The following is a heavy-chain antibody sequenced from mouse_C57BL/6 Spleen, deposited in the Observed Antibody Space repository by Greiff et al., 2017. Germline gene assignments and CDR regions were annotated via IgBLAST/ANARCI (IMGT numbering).Heavy chain of an antibody. CDR2: IYPGDGDT. CDR1: GYAFSSYW. Sequence: QVQLKQSGAELVKPGASVKISCKASGYAFSSYWMNWVKQRPGKGLEWIGQIYPGDGDTNYNGKLKGKATLTADKSSSTAYMQLSSLTSEDSAVYFCARRDGSSHWYFDVWGTGTTVTVSS. CDR3: ARRDGSSHWYFDV. V-gene: IGHV1-80*01. J-gene: IGHJ1*03. D-gene: IGHD1-1*01.